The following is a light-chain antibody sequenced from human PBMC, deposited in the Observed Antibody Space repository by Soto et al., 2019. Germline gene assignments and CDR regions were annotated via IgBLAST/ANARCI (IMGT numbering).Light chain of an antibody. V-gene: IGKV3-11*01. Sequence: EILLTQSPDTLSFSPGEIATLSCWASHSVTTHLAWFQRRPGQTPRLLIYDASTRAPGIPARFSGRGSGADFTLTISSLEPEDFAVYYCQQRSDSITFGQGTLLEIK. J-gene: IGKJ5*01. CDR3: QQRSDSIT. CDR2: DAS. CDR1: HSVTTH.